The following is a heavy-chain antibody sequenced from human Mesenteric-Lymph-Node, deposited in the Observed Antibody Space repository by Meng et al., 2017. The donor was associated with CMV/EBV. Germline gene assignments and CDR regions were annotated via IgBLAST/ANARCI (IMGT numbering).Heavy chain of an antibody. CDR2: ISSSGSTI. J-gene: IGHJ4*02. D-gene: IGHD6-6*01. CDR3: ARDLVPLEYSSSWAY. CDR1: GFTFSSYS. Sequence: GESLKISCAASGFTFSSYSMNWVRQAPGKGLEWVSYISSSGSTIYYADSVKGRFTISRDSAKNSLYLQMNSLRAEDTAVYYCARDLVPLEYSSSWAYWGQGTLVTVSS. V-gene: IGHV3-48*04.